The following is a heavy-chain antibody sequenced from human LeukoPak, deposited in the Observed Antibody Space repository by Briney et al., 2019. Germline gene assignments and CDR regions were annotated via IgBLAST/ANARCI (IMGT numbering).Heavy chain of an antibody. CDR1: GGSISSGSYY. J-gene: IGHJ4*02. D-gene: IGHD3-3*01. CDR3: ASAYYDFWSGLGY. V-gene: IGHV4-61*02. CDR2: IYTSGST. Sequence: SETLSLTCTVSGGSISSGSYYWSWIRQPAGKGLEWIGRIYTSGSTNYNPSLKSRLTISVDTSKNQFSLKLSSVTAADTAVYYCASAYYDFWSGLGYWGQGTLVTVSS.